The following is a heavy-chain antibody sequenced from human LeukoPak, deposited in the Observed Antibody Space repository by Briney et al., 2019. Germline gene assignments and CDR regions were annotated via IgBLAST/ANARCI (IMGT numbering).Heavy chain of an antibody. CDR2: IYYSGST. CDR3: ARGYYDFWSGSPFDY. V-gene: IGHV4-61*01. CDR1: GGSMSSSTYY. J-gene: IGHJ4*02. D-gene: IGHD3-3*01. Sequence: SETLSLTCIVSGGSMSSSTYYWSWIRQPPGKGLEWIGYIYYSGSTSYNPSLKSRVTISTDTKNQFSLKLSSVTAADTAVYYCARGYYDFWSGSPFDYWGQGTLVTVSS.